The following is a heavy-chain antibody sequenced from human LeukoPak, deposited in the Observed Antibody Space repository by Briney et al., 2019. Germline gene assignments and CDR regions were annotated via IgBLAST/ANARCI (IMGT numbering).Heavy chain of an antibody. D-gene: IGHD3-22*01. CDR2: ISAYNGNT. CDR1: GYTFTSYG. V-gene: IGHV1-18*01. CDR3: ARGGEDYYDSSDAGY. J-gene: IGHJ4*02. Sequence: RASVKVSCKASGYTFTSYGISWVRQAPGQGLEWMGWISAYNGNTNYAQKLQGRVTMTTDTSTSTAYMELRSLRSDDTAVYYCARGGEDYYDSSDAGYRGQGTLVTVSS.